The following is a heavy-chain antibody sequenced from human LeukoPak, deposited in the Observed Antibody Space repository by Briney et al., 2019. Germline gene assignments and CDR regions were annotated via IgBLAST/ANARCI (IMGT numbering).Heavy chain of an antibody. J-gene: IGHJ4*01. CDR1: GFTFTTYW. CDR3: KSGGAAPGSFDY. CDR2: IKHDGSEQ. D-gene: IGHD1-26*01. Sequence: GGSLRLSCAASGFTFTTYWMSWMRQAPGKGLQWVANIKHDGSEQYYVDSVKGRFTISRDNAKNSLFLQMNSLGVEDTSVYYCKSGGAAPGSFDYWGHGALVTVSS. V-gene: IGHV3-7*01.